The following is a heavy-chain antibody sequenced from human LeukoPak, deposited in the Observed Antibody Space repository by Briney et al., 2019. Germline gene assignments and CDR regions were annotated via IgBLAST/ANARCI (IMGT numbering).Heavy chain of an antibody. D-gene: IGHD3-16*01. CDR2: ISWNSGNI. J-gene: IGHJ6*04. CDR3: EKVFGAQRDV. Sequence: PGGSLRLSCAASGFTFDDYAMHWVRQVPGKGLEWVSGISWNSGNIGYADSVKGRFTISRDNAKNALYLQMNSLRAEDTALYYCEKVFGAQRDVWGKGTTSPAPS. CDR1: GFTFDDYA. V-gene: IGHV3-9*01.